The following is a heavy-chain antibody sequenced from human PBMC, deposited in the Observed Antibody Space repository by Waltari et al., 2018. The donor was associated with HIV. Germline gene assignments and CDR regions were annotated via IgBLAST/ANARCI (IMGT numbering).Heavy chain of an antibody. CDR2: ISYDGSNK. V-gene: IGHV3-30*18. J-gene: IGHJ5*02. D-gene: IGHD2-21*02. CDR3: AKDYFVVVTAAGPFDP. Sequence: QVKLVESGGGLVQPGRSLSSSCAASGFRFRSHGMPWVRQAPGKGLEWVAVISYDGSNKYYADSVKGRFTISRDNSKNTLYLQMNSLRAEDTAVYYCAKDYFVVVTAAGPFDPWGQGTLVTVSS. CDR1: GFRFRSHG.